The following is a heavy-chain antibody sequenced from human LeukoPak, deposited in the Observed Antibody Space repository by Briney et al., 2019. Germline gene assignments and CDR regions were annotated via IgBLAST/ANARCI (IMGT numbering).Heavy chain of an antibody. J-gene: IGHJ5*02. CDR1: GGSISSGSYY. D-gene: IGHD2-2*01. CDR2: IYTSGST. V-gene: IGHV4-61*02. CDR3: ARAPLGYCSSTSCYGNWFDP. Sequence: SETLSLTCTVSGGSISSGSYYWSWIRQPAGKGLEWIGRIYTSGSTNYNPSLKSRVTISVDTSKNRFSLKLSSVTAADTAVYYCARAPLGYCSSTSCYGNWFDPWRQGTLVTVSS.